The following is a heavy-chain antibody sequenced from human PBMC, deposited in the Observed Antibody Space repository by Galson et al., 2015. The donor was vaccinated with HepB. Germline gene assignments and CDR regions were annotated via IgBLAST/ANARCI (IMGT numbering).Heavy chain of an antibody. CDR2: ISSSSSTI. V-gene: IGHV3-48*02. J-gene: IGHJ6*02. D-gene: IGHD2-15*01. Sequence: SLRLSCAASGFTFSSYSMNWVRQAPGKGLEWVSYISSSSSTIYYADSVKGRFTISRDNAKNSLYLQMNSLRDEDTAVYYCARVPFGYCSGGSCYSYRDYYYGMDVWGQGTTVTVSS. CDR3: ARVPFGYCSGGSCYSYRDYYYGMDV. CDR1: GFTFSSYS.